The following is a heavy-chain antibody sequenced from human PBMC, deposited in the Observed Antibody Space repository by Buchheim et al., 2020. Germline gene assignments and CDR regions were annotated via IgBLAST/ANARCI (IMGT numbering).Heavy chain of an antibody. D-gene: IGHD3-10*01. CDR3: AKGVSGGRGVQDFDY. V-gene: IGHV3-48*01. J-gene: IGHJ4*02. Sequence: EVQLVESGGGLVQPGGSLRLSCAASGFTFSSYSMNWVRQAPGKGLEWVSYISSSSSTIYYADSVKGRFTISRDNSKNTLYLQMNSLRAEDTAVYYCAKGVSGGRGVQDFDYWGQGTL. CDR2: ISSSSSTI. CDR1: GFTFSSYS.